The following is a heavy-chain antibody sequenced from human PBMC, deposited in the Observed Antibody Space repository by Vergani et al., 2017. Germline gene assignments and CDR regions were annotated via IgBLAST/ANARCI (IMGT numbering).Heavy chain of an antibody. CDR1: GFTFSSNA. J-gene: IGHJ4*02. V-gene: IGHV3-23*01. CDR2: ISGSGGST. D-gene: IGHD5-12*01. Sequence: EVLLLESGGGLVQPGGSLRLSCVASGFTFSSNAMSWVRQAPGKGLEWVSSISGSGGSTYYADSVKGRFTISRDNPKNTLYLQMNSLRAEDSAIYYCAKAAVTTISPFDYWGQGTLVTVSS. CDR3: AKAAVTTISPFDY.